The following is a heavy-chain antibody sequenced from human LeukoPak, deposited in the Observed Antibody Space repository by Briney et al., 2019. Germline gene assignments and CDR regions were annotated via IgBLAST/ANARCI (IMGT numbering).Heavy chain of an antibody. CDR3: SRESSQSHASDI. V-gene: IGHV3-53*01. CDR1: GFAVNTYY. CDR2: INTGGST. Sequence: GGSLRLSCAASGFAVNTYYMSWIRQAPGKGLEWVSMINTGGSTRYADPVKGRFTISRNNSKNTVYLQMNSLRADDTSLYYCSRESSQSHASDIWGQGTMVTVSS. J-gene: IGHJ3*02. D-gene: IGHD6-19*01.